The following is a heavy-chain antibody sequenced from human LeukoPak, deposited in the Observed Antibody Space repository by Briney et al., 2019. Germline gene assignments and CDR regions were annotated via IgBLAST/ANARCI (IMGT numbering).Heavy chain of an antibody. CDR2: IYTSGST. Sequence: SQTLSLTCTVSGGSISSGSYYWSWIRQPAGKGLEWIGRIYTSGSTNYNPSLKSRVTISVDTSKNQFSLKLSSVTAADTAVYYCARGHYDILTGPTGWFDPWGQGTLVTVSS. J-gene: IGHJ5*02. CDR1: GGSISSGSYY. D-gene: IGHD3-9*01. V-gene: IGHV4-61*02. CDR3: ARGHYDILTGPTGWFDP.